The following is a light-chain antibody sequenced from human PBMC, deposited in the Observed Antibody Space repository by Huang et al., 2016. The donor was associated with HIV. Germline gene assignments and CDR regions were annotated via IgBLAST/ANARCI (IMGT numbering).Light chain of an antibody. CDR1: QSFSSY. CDR2: DAS. Sequence: EIVLTQSPATLSLSPGERTTLSCRASQSFSSYLAWYQQKPGQAPRLLIYDASNRATGIPARFSGSGSGTDFTLTISSLEPEDFAVYYCQQRSNWAFGQGTRLEIK. CDR3: QQRSNWA. J-gene: IGKJ5*01. V-gene: IGKV3-11*01.